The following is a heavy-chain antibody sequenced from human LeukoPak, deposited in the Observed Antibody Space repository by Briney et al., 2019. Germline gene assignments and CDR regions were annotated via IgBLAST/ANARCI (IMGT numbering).Heavy chain of an antibody. CDR1: GGSISSGSYY. V-gene: IGHV4-61*02. CDR2: IYTSGST. J-gene: IGHJ2*01. D-gene: IGHD2-2*01. CDR3: ARDALNTYGSSPLRYFDL. Sequence: PSETLSLTCTVSGGSISSGSYYWSWIRQPAGKGLEWIGRIYTSGSTNYNPSLKSRVTISVDTSKNQFSLKLSSVTAADTAVYYCARDALNTYGSSPLRYFDLWGRGTLVTVFS.